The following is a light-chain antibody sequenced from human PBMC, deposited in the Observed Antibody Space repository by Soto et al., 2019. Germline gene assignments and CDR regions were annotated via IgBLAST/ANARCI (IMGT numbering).Light chain of an antibody. CDR3: SSYTSSRTLV. Sequence: QSVLTQPPSASGSPGQSVTISCTGTSSDVGGYNYVSWYQHHPGKAPKLMIYDVTNRPSGVSDRFSGSKSGNTASLTISGLQAEDEADYYCSSYTSSRTLVFGSGTKVTV. J-gene: IGLJ1*01. CDR2: DVT. V-gene: IGLV2-14*03. CDR1: SSDVGGYNY.